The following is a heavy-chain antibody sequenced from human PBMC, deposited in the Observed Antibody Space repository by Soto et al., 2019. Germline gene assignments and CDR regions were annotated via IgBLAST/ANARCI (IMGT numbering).Heavy chain of an antibody. D-gene: IGHD3-22*01. CDR1: GGSISSYY. CDR3: AREYYYDSSGYYLGAFDI. Sequence: NPSETLSLTCTVSGGSISSYYWSWIRQPPGKGLEWIGYIYYSGSTNYNPSLKSRVTISVDTSKNQFSLKLSSVTAADTAVYYCAREYYYDSSGYYLGAFDIWGQGTMVT. V-gene: IGHV4-59*08. CDR2: IYYSGST. J-gene: IGHJ3*02.